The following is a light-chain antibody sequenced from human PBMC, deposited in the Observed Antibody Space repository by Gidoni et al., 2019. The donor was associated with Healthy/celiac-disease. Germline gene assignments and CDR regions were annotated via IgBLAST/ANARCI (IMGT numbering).Light chain of an antibody. Sequence: EIVLTQPQDTLSLSPGERATLSCRASQSVSSSYLAWYKQKPGQAPRLLIYGASSRATGIPDRFSGSGSGTDFTLTISRLEPEDFAVYYCQQYGSSPRTFGPGTKVDIK. V-gene: IGKV3-20*01. CDR3: QQYGSSPRT. CDR2: GAS. CDR1: QSVSSSY. J-gene: IGKJ3*01.